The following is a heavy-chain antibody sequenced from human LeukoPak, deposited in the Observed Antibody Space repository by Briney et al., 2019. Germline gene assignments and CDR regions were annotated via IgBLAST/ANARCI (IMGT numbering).Heavy chain of an antibody. CDR3: ARDRRGNYYYYYMDV. J-gene: IGHJ6*03. V-gene: IGHV4-4*07. D-gene: IGHD1-26*01. CDR2: IYTSGST. CDR1: GGSISSYY. Sequence: SETLSLTCTVSGGSISSYYWSWIRQPAGKGLEWIGRIYTSGSTNYNPSLKSRVTISVDTSKNQFSLKLSSVTAADTAVYYCARDRRGNYYYYYMDVWGKGTTVTVSS.